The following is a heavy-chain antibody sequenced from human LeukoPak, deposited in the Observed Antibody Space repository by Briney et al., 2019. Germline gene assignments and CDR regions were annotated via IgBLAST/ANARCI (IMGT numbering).Heavy chain of an antibody. CDR1: GGTFSSYA. Sequence: SVTVSCKASGGTFSSYAISWVRQAPGQGLEWMGRIFPILGIANYAQKFQGRVTITADKSTSTAYMELSSLRSEDTAVYYCAVVVISPRNYYFDYWGQGTLVTVSS. CDR3: AVVVISPRNYYFDY. V-gene: IGHV1-69*04. CDR2: IFPILGIA. D-gene: IGHD3-22*01. J-gene: IGHJ4*02.